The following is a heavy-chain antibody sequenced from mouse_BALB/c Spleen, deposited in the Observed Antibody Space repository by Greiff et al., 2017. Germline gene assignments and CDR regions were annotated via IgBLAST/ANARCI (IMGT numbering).Heavy chain of an antibody. CDR3: ARSPLGPYAMDY. V-gene: IGHV5-17*02. J-gene: IGHJ4*01. CDR1: GFTFSSFG. D-gene: IGHD4-1*01. Sequence: DVHLVESGGGLVQPGGSRKLSCAASGFTFSSFGMHWVRQAPEKGLEWVAYISSGSSTIYYADTVKGRFTISRDNPKNTLFLQMTSLRSEDTAMYYCARSPLGPYAMDYWGQGTSVTVSS. CDR2: ISSGSSTI.